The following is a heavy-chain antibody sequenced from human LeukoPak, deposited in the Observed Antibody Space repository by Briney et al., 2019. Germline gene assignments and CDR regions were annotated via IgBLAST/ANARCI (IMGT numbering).Heavy chain of an antibody. Sequence: GGSLRLSCAASGFTFSDYYMIWIRQSPGKGLEWVSYISSSGSTIYYADCVKRRFHISRDNAKNSLYLQMNRLRAEDTAVYYCARDAAAGTSHYYYYYYMDVWGKGTTVTVSS. J-gene: IGHJ6*03. CDR2: ISSSGSTI. CDR1: GFTFSDYY. D-gene: IGHD6-13*01. V-gene: IGHV3-11*04. CDR3: ARDAAAGTSHYYYYYYMDV.